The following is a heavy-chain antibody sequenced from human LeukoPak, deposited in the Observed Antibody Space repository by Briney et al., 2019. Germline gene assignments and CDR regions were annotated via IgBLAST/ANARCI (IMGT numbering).Heavy chain of an antibody. J-gene: IGHJ4*02. CDR1: GYTFTDYY. V-gene: IGHV1-2*02. D-gene: IGHD1-26*01. CDR3: ARDGVGTYDY. CDR2: IYPNNGDT. Sequence: ASVKVSCKASGYTFTDYYIHWLRQAPGQGLEWMGWIYPNNGDTNYAQKFQGSVTMTGDTSINTAYMELSSPTSDDTAVYYCARDGVGTYDYWGQGTLVTVSS.